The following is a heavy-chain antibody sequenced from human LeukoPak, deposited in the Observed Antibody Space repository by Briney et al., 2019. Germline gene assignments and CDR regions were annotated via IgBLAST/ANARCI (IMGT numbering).Heavy chain of an antibody. CDR3: AAQGTTTGGFDP. CDR1: GFTFSTYA. CDR2: ISGNGGYT. J-gene: IGHJ5*02. V-gene: IGHV3-64*01. D-gene: IGHD1/OR15-1a*01. Sequence: GGSLRLSCAASGFTFSTYAMLWVRQAPGKRLEYVSSISGNGGYTYYASSVKGRFTISRDNSKNTLFLQMGSLRAEDMAVYYCAAQGTTTGGFDPWGQGTLVTVSS.